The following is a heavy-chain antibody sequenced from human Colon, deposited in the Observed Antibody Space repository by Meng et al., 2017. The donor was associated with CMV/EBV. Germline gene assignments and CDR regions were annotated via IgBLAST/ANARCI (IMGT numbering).Heavy chain of an antibody. J-gene: IGHJ4*02. CDR1: GFTFSDHY. Sequence: SCAASGFTFSDHYMDWVRQAPGKGLEWVGRIRKKANSYTTEDAASVKGRFTISRDDSKNSLYLQMNSLKTEDTAVYYCARVPAAADYWGQGTLVTVSS. CDR2: IRKKANSYTT. D-gene: IGHD2-2*01. CDR3: ARVPAAADY. V-gene: IGHV3-72*01.